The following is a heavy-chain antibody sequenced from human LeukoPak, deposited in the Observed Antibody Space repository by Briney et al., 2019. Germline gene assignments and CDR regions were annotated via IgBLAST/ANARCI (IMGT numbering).Heavy chain of an antibody. CDR3: ARDGLYDILTGYYRSPFDY. CDR2: IYYSGST. Sequence: SQTLSLTCTVSGGSISSGDYYWSWIRQPPGKGLEWIGSIYYSGSTYYNPSLKSRVTISVDTSKNQFSLKLSSVTAADTAVYYCARDGLYDILTGYYRSPFDYWGQGTLVTVSS. D-gene: IGHD3-9*01. J-gene: IGHJ4*02. V-gene: IGHV4-39*07. CDR1: GGSISSGDYY.